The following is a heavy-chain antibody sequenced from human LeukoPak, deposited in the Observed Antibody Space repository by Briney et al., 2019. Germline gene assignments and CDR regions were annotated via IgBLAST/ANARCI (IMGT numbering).Heavy chain of an antibody. J-gene: IGHJ4*02. D-gene: IGHD3-16*02. CDR3: ARGGYYDYVWGSYRPAAPFDY. Sequence: GGSLRLSCAASGFTFSSYSMNWVRQAPGKGLEWVSSISSSSSYIYYADSVKGRFTISRDNAKNSLYLQMNSLRAEDTAVYYCARGGYYDYVWGSYRPAAPFDYWGQGTLVTVSS. CDR1: GFTFSSYS. CDR2: ISSSSSYI. V-gene: IGHV3-21*01.